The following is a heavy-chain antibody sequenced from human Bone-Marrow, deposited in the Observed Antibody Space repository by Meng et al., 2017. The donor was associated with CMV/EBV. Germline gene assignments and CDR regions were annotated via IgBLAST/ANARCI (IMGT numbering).Heavy chain of an antibody. V-gene: IGHV4-4*02. CDR3: ARKIGYCGSISCYIDD. CDR2: IYPSGST. J-gene: IGHJ4*02. D-gene: IGHD2-2*02. Sequence: SETLSLTCIVSGGSITSNNWWTWVRQPPGKGLEWIGEIYPSGSTTYSPSLESRVTMSLDKSKDQFSLKLTSVTAADTAVYYCARKIGYCGSISCYIDDWGQGALVTVSS. CDR1: GGSITSNNW.